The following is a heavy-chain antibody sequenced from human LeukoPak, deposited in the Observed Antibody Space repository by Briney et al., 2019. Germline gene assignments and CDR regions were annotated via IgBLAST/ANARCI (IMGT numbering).Heavy chain of an antibody. V-gene: IGHV3-33*01. CDR3: ARDDSSGSGMVY. CDR1: GFTFRCHG. Sequence: GALKLFCGGVGFTFRCHGLDWVRQASGKGLGWVAVIWYDGSNKYYADSVKGRFTISRDNSKNTLYLQMNSLRAEDTAVYYCARDDSSGSGMVYWGQGTLVTVS. CDR2: IWYDGSNK. D-gene: IGHD3-22*01. J-gene: IGHJ4*02.